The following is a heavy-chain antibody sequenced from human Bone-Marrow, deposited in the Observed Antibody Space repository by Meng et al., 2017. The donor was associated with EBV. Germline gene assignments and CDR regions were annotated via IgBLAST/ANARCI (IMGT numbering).Heavy chain of an antibody. D-gene: IGHD4-23*01. J-gene: IGHJ4*02. CDR2: IIPIFGTA. Sequence: QVQVAQSGAEGKTPGSSVKVSCKASGGTFSSYAISWVRQASGQGLEWMGGIIPIFGTANYAQKFQGRVTITADESTSTAYMELSSLRSEDTAVYYCARGDYGGFSNPFFWGQGTLVTVSS. CDR1: GGTFSSYA. V-gene: IGHV1-69*01. CDR3: ARGDYGGFSNPFF.